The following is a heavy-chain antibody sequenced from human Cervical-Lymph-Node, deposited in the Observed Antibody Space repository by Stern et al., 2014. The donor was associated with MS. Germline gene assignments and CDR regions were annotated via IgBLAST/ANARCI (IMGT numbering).Heavy chain of an antibody. CDR2: IWYDGNKK. Sequence: QVQLVESGGGVVQPGRSLRLSCAASGFTFSNYGMHWVRQAPGKGLEWLAVIWYDGNKKYYADSGKGLFTISRDNSKNTLFLQMSSLTAEDTALYYCARGNWNYEGMGYWGQGTLVTVSS. D-gene: IGHD1-7*01. J-gene: IGHJ4*02. CDR3: ARGNWNYEGMGY. V-gene: IGHV3-33*01. CDR1: GFTFSNYG.